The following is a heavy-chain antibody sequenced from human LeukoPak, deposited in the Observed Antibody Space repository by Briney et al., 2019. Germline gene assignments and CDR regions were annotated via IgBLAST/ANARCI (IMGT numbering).Heavy chain of an antibody. J-gene: IGHJ3*02. CDR1: GFPFNSYG. D-gene: IGHD6-13*01. CDR3: ARGDSSSWYGAFDI. V-gene: IGHV3-33*01. Sequence: PGRSLRLSCAASGFPFNSYGMHWVRQAPGKGLEWVAVIWYDGSNQNYADSVKGRFTISRDNSKNTLYLQMNSLRAEDTAVYYCARGDSSSWYGAFDIWGQGTMVTVSS. CDR2: IWYDGSNQ.